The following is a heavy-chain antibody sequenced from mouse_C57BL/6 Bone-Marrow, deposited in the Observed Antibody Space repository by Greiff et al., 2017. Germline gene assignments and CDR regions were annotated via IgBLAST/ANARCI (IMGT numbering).Heavy chain of an antibody. CDR3: ARSPLGRPWYFDV. CDR2: INPSSGYT. J-gene: IGHJ1*03. D-gene: IGHD4-1*01. Sequence: VQLQQSGAELAKPGASVQLSCKASGYTFTSYWMPWVKQRPGQGPEWIGYINPSSGYTKYNQKFKGKATVIAVHSSSTAYMQLSSLTYEDSAVYYCARSPLGRPWYFDVWGTGTTVTVSS. CDR1: GYTFTSYW. V-gene: IGHV1-7*01.